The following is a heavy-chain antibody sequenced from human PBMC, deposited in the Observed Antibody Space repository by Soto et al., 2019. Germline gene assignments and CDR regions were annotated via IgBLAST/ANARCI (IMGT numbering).Heavy chain of an antibody. J-gene: IGHJ4*02. CDR2: ISASNRNT. CDR3: ERGTGNDVHYVDD. Sequence: QVQLVQSGAEVKKPGASVKVSCKASGYTFTSYGITWVRQAPGQGLQWMGWISASNRNTNYAQNFQGRLTMTTDKCADTDYMELRRLSSDDTAMYYCERGTGNDVHYVDDWGQGTLVTVSS. CDR1: GYTFTSYG. D-gene: IGHD3-9*01. V-gene: IGHV1-18*01.